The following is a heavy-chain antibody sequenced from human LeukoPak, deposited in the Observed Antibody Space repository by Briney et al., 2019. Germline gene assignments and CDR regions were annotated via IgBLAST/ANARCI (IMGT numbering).Heavy chain of an antibody. D-gene: IGHD3-3*01. Sequence: HPSETLSLTCTVSGGSISGSNYYWGWIRQSPGKGLEWIGSIYYRGTTSCNPSLKGRVTISVHTSKNQVSLNLTSVTAADTAVYYCATYFDFWSGYPGYMAVWGNGTTVTVSS. V-gene: IGHV4-39*01. CDR1: GGSISGSNYY. J-gene: IGHJ6*03. CDR3: ATYFDFWSGYPGYMAV. CDR2: IYYRGTT.